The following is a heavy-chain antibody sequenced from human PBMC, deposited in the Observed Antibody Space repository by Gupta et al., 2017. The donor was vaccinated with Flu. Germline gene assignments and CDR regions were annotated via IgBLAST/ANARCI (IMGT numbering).Heavy chain of an antibody. J-gene: IGHJ6*03. Sequence: QVHLQESGPGLVRPSEALSLTCKVSGVSITTRGSCWSWFRQFPGEGPEWIGYICYSGSTYYSRSLMSRVVMSLDSSENRFTLLMSSVSAADTAHYYCARDVGIPGYYYYTDVWGKGTTVTVSS. CDR3: ARDVGIPGYYYYTDV. CDR1: GVSITTRGSC. CDR2: ICYSGST. D-gene: IGHD1-26*01. V-gene: IGHV4-31*03.